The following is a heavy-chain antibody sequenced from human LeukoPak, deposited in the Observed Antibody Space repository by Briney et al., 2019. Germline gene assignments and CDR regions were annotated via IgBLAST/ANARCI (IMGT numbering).Heavy chain of an antibody. CDR2: IFYSGNT. J-gene: IGHJ4*02. Sequence: SETLSLTCTVSGGSISSYYWNWIRQPPGKGLEWIGYIFYSGNTRYNPSLRSRVSISVDKSKNQFSLKLSSVTAADTAVYYCARGDYSSSWYYYFDYWGQGTLVTVSS. CDR3: ARGDYSSSWYYYFDY. D-gene: IGHD6-13*01. V-gene: IGHV4-59*12. CDR1: GGSISSYY.